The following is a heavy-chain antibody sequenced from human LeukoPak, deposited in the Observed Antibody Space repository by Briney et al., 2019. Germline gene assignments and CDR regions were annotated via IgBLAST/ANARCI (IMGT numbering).Heavy chain of an antibody. Sequence: SETLSLTCAVYGGSFSGYYWSWIRQPPGKGLEWIGEINHSGSTNYNPSLRSRVTISVDTSKNQFSLKLSSVTAADTAVYYCAREGRGSSGSALDYWGQGTLVTVSS. CDR2: INHSGST. J-gene: IGHJ4*02. V-gene: IGHV4-34*01. CDR1: GGSFSGYY. D-gene: IGHD3-22*01. CDR3: AREGRGSSGSALDY.